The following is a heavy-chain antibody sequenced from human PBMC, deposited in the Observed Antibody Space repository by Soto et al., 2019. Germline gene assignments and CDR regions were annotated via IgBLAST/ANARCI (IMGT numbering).Heavy chain of an antibody. CDR3: ARRSSMIPFGGVIFFGGMDV. J-gene: IGHJ6*02. D-gene: IGHD3-16*02. CDR1: GGSISSSSYY. V-gene: IGHV4-39*01. Sequence: PPETLSLTCTVSGGSISSSSYYWGWIRQPPGKGLEWTGSIYYSGSTYYNPSLKSRVTISVDTSKNQFSLKLSSVTAADTAVYYCARRSSMIPFGGVIFFGGMDVCGQRPTVTV. CDR2: IYYSGST.